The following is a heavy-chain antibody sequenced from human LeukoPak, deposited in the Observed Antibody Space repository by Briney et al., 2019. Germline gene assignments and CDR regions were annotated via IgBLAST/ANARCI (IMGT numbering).Heavy chain of an antibody. J-gene: IGHJ4*02. V-gene: IGHV1-2*02. D-gene: IGHD6-19*01. CDR2: INPNSGGT. CDR1: GYTFTGYY. Sequence: ASVKVSCKASGYTFTGYYMHWVRQAPGQGLEWMGWINPNSGGTNFAQKFQGRVTMTRDTSISTAYMELSRLRSDDTAVYYCASVYASGWYFDYWGQGTLVTVSS. CDR3: ASVYASGWYFDY.